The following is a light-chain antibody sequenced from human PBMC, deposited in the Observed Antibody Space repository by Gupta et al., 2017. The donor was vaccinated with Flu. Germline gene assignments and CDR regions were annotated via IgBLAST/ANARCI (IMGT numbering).Light chain of an antibody. CDR1: QSISSW. CDR3: QQENSPTWT. V-gene: IGKV1-5*03. J-gene: IGKJ1*01. Sequence: DIQMTQSPSTLSASVGDRVTITCRASQSISSWLAWYQQKPGKAPKLLIYKASSLESGVPSRFSGSGSGTEFTLTISSLQPDDFATYFRQQENSPTWTFGQGTKVEIK. CDR2: KAS.